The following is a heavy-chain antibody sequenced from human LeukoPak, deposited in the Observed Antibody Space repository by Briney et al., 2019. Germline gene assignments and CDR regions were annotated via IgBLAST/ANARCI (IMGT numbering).Heavy chain of an antibody. J-gene: IGHJ4*02. V-gene: IGHV2-5*02. CDR2: IYWDDDK. D-gene: IGHD6-13*01. Sequence: SGPTLVNPTQTLTLTCTFSGFSLSTSGVGVGWIRQPPGKALEWLALIYWDDDKRYSLSLKSRLTITKDTSKNQVVLTMTNMDPVDTATYYCAHRQGIAEFPYFDYWGQGTLVTVSS. CDR1: GFSLSTSGVG. CDR3: AHRQGIAEFPYFDY.